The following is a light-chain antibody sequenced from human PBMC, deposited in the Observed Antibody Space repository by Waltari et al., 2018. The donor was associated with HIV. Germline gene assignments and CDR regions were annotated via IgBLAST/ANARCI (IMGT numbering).Light chain of an antibody. Sequence: QPKMTQAPSASKAPGQRITMSCSGSKSNIGHNFIFWYQHIAGAAPRLVMARNDQRPSGVPDRFSDSKSGTSASLAITGLQAEDEADYYCQSYDSSLSGSIFGGGTKLTVL. CDR2: RND. J-gene: IGLJ2*01. V-gene: IGLV1-47*01. CDR1: KSNIGHNF. CDR3: QSYDSSLSGSI.